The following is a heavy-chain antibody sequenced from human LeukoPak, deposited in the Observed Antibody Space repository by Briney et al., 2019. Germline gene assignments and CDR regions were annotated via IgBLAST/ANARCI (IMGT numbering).Heavy chain of an antibody. CDR1: GGSISSGGYS. D-gene: IGHD5-18*01. J-gene: IGHJ5*02. CDR2: IYHSGSS. V-gene: IGHV4-30-2*01. CDR3: ASGTEAGYSYPFDP. Sequence: SQTLSLTCAVSGGSISSGGYSWSWIRQPPGKGLEWIGYIYHSGSSYYNPSLKSRVTISVDTSKNQFSLKLSSVTAADTAVYYCASGTEAGYSYPFDPWGQGTLVTVSS.